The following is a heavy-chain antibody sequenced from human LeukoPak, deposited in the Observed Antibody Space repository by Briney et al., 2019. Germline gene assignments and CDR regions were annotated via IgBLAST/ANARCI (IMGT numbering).Heavy chain of an antibody. CDR1: GGSISSGSYW. V-gene: IGHV4-61*02. CDR2: IFTIGST. D-gene: IGHD5-18*01. J-gene: IGHJ4*02. CDR3: ARGPGYSYID. Sequence: SQTLSLTCSVSGGSISSGSYWWSWIRQPAGKGLEWIGRIFTIGSTNYDPSLKSRVTISVDTSRNQFSLKVSSLTAADTAVYYCARGPGYSYIDWGQGTLVTVSS.